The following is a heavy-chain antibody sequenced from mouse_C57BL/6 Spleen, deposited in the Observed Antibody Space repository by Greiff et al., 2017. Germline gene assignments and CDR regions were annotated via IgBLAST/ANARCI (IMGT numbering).Heavy chain of an antibody. D-gene: IGHD1-1*01. Sequence: VQLQQPGAELVKPGASVKLSCKASGYTFTSYWMQWVKQRPGQGLEWIGEIDPSDSYTNYNQKFKGKATLTVATSSSTAYMQRSSLTSEDSAVYYCARGDYYGSSFDYWGQGTTLTVSS. CDR2: IDPSDSYT. V-gene: IGHV1-50*01. CDR1: GYTFTSYW. CDR3: ARGDYYGSSFDY. J-gene: IGHJ2*01.